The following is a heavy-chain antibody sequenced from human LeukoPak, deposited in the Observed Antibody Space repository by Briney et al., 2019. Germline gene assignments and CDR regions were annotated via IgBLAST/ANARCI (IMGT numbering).Heavy chain of an antibody. CDR2: IYYSGST. J-gene: IGHJ4*02. Sequence: PSETLSLTCTVSGGSVSSGSYYWSWIRQPPGKGLEWIGYIYYSGSTNYNPSLKSRVTISVDTSKNQFSLKLSSVTAADTAVYYCARTGRAGSSWYRGIDYFDYWGQGTLVTVSS. V-gene: IGHV4-61*01. CDR1: GGSVSSGSYY. D-gene: IGHD6-13*01. CDR3: ARTGRAGSSWYRGIDYFDY.